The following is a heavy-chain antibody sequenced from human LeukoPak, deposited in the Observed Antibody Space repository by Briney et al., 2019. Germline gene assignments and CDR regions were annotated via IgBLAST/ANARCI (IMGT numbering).Heavy chain of an antibody. V-gene: IGHV4-59*01. CDR3: ARALNDYGDYLDY. CDR2: IYYSGST. J-gene: IGHJ4*02. Sequence: KPSETLSLTCTVSGGSISSYYWSWIRQPPGKGLERLGYIYYSGSTNYNPSLKSRVTISVDTSRNQFSLKLSSVTAADTAVYYCARALNDYGDYLDYWGQGTLVTVSS. D-gene: IGHD4-17*01. CDR1: GGSISSYY.